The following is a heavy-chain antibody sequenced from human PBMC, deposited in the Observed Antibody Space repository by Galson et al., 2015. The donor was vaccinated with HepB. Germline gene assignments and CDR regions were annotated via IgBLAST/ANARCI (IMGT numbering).Heavy chain of an antibody. CDR2: IKEDGSEK. D-gene: IGHD4-17*01. J-gene: IGHJ4*02. CDR3: ARVADADYGDHSHFDS. Sequence: SLRLSCAASGFTFSSYWMSWVRQAPGKGLEWVAYIKEDGSEKYYVDSVKGRFTIFRDNVKKSLYLQMTSLRDEDTGVYYCARVADADYGDHSHFDSWGQGTLVTVSS. V-gene: IGHV3-7*03. CDR1: GFTFSSYW.